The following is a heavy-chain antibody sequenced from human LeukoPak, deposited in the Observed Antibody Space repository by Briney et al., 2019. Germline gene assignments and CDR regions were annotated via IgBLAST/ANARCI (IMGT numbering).Heavy chain of an antibody. V-gene: IGHV3-15*01. CDR3: TTDSNYGAFD. CDR1: GFTFSDAW. J-gene: IGHJ4*02. Sequence: GGSLRLSCAASGFTFSDAWMSWVRQAPGKGLEWVGRIKKKSDGETTDYAAPVKGRFSISGDDSKNTLYLQMNSLKTEDTALYYCTTDSNYGAFDWGQGILVTVS. CDR2: IKKKSDGETT. D-gene: IGHD4-17*01.